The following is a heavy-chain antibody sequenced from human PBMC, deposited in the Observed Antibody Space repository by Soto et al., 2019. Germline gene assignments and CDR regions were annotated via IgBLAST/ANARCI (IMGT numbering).Heavy chain of an antibody. Sequence: ESGGGLAQPGRSLRLSCVASGFTFDDHGMHWVRQIPGRGLEWVSGISWNSGSIGYAESVKGRFTILRDNAKNSLYLEMNSLRQEDTALYYCVRDTSSGWHLKDHWGQGVQVSVSS. V-gene: IGHV3-9*01. J-gene: IGHJ4*02. CDR1: GFTFDDHG. CDR2: ISWNSGSI. CDR3: VRDTSSGWHLKDH. D-gene: IGHD3-9*01.